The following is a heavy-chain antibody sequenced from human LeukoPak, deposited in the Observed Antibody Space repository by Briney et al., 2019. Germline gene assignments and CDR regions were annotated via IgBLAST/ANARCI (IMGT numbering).Heavy chain of an antibody. CDR2: ITSSGSSM. CDR1: GFTFSGYS. Sequence: PGGSLRLSCAGSGFTFSGYSLNWVRQAPGKGLEWVSSITSSGSSMYYADSVKGRFTISRDNAANSLYLQMDSLRAEDTAVYYCASAPPLGNTNWYRTFDYWGQGILVTVSS. CDR3: ASAPPLGNTNWYRTFDY. V-gene: IGHV3-21*01. D-gene: IGHD1-1*01. J-gene: IGHJ4*02.